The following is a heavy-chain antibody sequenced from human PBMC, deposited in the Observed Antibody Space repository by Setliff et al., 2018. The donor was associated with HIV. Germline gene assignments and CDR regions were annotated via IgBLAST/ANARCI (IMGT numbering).Heavy chain of an antibody. CDR3: ARDSGTNDHFLSPYYGALDF. D-gene: IGHD3-3*02. J-gene: IGHJ4*02. Sequence: ASVKVSCKSSGYPFADHYLHWVRQAPGQGLQWMGWINPRSGVTKYAQNFQGRFIMTTDTTISTAYMQLERLTSDDTALYYCARDSGTNDHFLSPYYGALDFWGLGTLVTVSS. CDR1: GYPFADHY. CDR2: INPRSGVT. V-gene: IGHV1-2*02.